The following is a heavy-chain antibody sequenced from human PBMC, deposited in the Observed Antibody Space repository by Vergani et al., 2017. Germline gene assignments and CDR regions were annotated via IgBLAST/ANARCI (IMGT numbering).Heavy chain of an antibody. CDR2: IKSTFDRGTT. J-gene: IGHJ6*02. CDR1: GFSFRNAW. Sequence: EVQLVESGGGIVKPGGSLRLSCVASGFSFRNAWMNWVRRTPGKGLEWVGRIKSTFDRGTTDYAAAVKGRFTISRDDSKNTLFLQMNGLKTEDIGVYYCTTDPRSCDNGSCYGRRDNHYYGMDVWGQGTTVTVSS. CDR3: TTDPRSCDNGSCYGRRDNHYYGMDV. V-gene: IGHV3-15*07. D-gene: IGHD2-8*01.